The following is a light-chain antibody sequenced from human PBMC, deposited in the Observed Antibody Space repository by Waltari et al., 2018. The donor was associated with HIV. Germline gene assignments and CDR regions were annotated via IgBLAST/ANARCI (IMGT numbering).Light chain of an antibody. V-gene: IGLV1-51*01. CDR1: HSNIGHNF. CDR2: ENN. J-gene: IGLJ3*02. Sequence: QSVLTQTPSVSAAPGQKVTISCSGSHSNIGHNFVSWYQHLPGTAPKLLSYENNRRPSGIRNRCAASKVGTSATLVIAGLQTVDEAIYYFATWDTSLRARFGGGTKLTVL. CDR3: ATWDTSLRAR.